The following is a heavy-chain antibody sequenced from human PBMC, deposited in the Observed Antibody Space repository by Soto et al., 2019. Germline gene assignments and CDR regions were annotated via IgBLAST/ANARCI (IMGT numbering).Heavy chain of an antibody. V-gene: IGHV4-39*01. CDR3: ARGAGSPTYYYGMDV. D-gene: IGHD2-15*01. J-gene: IGHJ6*02. Sequence: KSSETLSLTCTVSGGSISSSSYYWGWIRQPPGMGLEWIGSIFYSGTTYYNPSLKSRVTIFVDTSKNQFSLQLTSVTAADTAVYYCARGAGSPTYYYGMDVWGQGTTVTVSS. CDR2: IFYSGTT. CDR1: GGSISSSSYY.